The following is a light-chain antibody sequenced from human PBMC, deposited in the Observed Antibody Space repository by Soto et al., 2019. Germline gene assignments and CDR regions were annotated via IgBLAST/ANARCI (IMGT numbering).Light chain of an antibody. J-gene: IGKJ2*01. CDR2: GAS. V-gene: IGKV3-20*01. CDR1: QSVSNND. CDR3: QQSFSTPYT. Sequence: EIVLTQSPDTLSLSPGERATVSCRASQSVSNNDLAWYQQKPGQAPRLLLYGASFRPTGIPDRFSGSGSGTDFTLTISGLQPEDFATYYCQQSFSTPYTFGQGTELEI.